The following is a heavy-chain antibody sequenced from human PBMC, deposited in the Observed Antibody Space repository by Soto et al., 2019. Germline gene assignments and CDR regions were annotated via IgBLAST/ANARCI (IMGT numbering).Heavy chain of an antibody. D-gene: IGHD2-21*02. Sequence: EVQEVQSGGGSVQPGGSLRLSCEASGFTFSSYGMTWVRQAPGKGLEWVAGISGSGVDTKYADSVKGRFIIARDNSMNKMYLQMNNLRVEDTAVYFCAIGGAYCYGDCTRAHWGQGTLVTVSS. V-gene: IGHV3-23*04. CDR3: AIGGAYCYGDCTRAH. CDR1: GFTFSSYG. CDR2: ISGSGVDT. J-gene: IGHJ4*02.